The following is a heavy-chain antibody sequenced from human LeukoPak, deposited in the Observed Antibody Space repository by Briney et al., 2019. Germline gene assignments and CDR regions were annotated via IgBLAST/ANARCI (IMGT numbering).Heavy chain of an antibody. V-gene: IGHV4-4*02. CDR3: ARRVRSADYRLDY. D-gene: IGHD4-11*01. CDR1: GGSISSSNW. CDR2: IYHNGST. J-gene: IGHJ4*02. Sequence: KSSETLSLTCAVSGGSISSSNWWSWVRQPPGKGLEWIGEIYHNGSTNYHPSLKSRVTISLDASKSQFYLKLNSVTAADTAVYYCARRVRSADYRLDYWGQGTLVTVSS.